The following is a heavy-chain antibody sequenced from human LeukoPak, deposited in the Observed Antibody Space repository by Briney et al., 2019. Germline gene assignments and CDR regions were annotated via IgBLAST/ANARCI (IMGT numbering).Heavy chain of an antibody. CDR3: ARDRVTRSDTAMVIPLYYYYYMDV. CDR2: INHSRST. D-gene: IGHD5-18*01. V-gene: IGHV4-34*01. J-gene: IGHJ6*03. Sequence: SETLSLTCAVYGGSFSPYYWSWIRQSPDKGLEWIGEINHSRSTNYNPSLKSRVTISVDTSKNQFSLKLSSVTAADTAVYYCARDRVTRSDTAMVIPLYYYYYMDVWGKGTTVTVSS. CDR1: GGSFSPYY.